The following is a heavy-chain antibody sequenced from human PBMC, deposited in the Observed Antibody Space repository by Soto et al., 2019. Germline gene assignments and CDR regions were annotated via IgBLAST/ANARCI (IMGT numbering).Heavy chain of an antibody. CDR1: GCSISSYY. J-gene: IGHJ5*02. Sequence: XETLSLTCTVAGCSISSYYWSWIRQPAGKGLDWIGRIYTSGSTNYNPSLKSRVTMSVDTSKNQFSLKLSSVTAADTAVYYCARDVQQLVHNWFDHWGQGTLATVSS. V-gene: IGHV4-4*07. CDR3: ARDVQQLVHNWFDH. D-gene: IGHD6-13*01. CDR2: IYTSGST.